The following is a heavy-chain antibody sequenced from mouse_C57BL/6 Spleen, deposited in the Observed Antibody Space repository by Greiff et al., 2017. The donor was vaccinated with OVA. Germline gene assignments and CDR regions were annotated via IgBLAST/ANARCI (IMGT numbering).Heavy chain of an antibody. V-gene: IGHV1-81*01. CDR2: IYPRSGNT. D-gene: IGHD2-1*01. CDR1: GYTFTSYG. Sequence: QVQLKESGAELARPGASVKLSCKASGYTFTSYGISWVKQRPGQGLEWIGEIYPRSGNTYYNEKFKGKATLTADKSSSTAYMELRSLTSEDSAVYFCARDGGGGNYSYWYFDVWGTGTTVTVSS. J-gene: IGHJ1*03. CDR3: ARDGGGGNYSYWYFDV.